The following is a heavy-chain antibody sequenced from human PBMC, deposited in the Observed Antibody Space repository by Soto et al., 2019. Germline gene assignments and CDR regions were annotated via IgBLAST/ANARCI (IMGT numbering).Heavy chain of an antibody. CDR2: IYYSGST. Sequence: SETLSLTCTVSGGSISSGGYYWSWIRQHPGKGLEWIGYIYYSGSTYYNPSLKSRVTISVDTSKNQFSLKLSSVTAADTAVYYCARVPPIAARPPGYFDYWGQGTLVTVSS. CDR3: ARVPPIAARPPGYFDY. CDR1: GGSISSGGYY. J-gene: IGHJ4*02. D-gene: IGHD6-6*01. V-gene: IGHV4-31*03.